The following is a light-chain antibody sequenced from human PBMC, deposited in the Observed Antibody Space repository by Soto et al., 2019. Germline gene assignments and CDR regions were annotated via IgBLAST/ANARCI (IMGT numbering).Light chain of an antibody. J-gene: IGLJ2*01. CDR2: EGS. CDR1: SSDVGSYNL. V-gene: IGLV2-23*01. CDR3: CSYAGSSTSVV. Sequence: QSALTQPASVSGSPGQSITISCTGTSSDVGSYNLVSWYQQHPGKAPKLMIYEGSKRPSGVSHRFSGSKSGNTAYLTISGLQAEDGADYYCCSYAGSSTSVVFGGGTQLTVL.